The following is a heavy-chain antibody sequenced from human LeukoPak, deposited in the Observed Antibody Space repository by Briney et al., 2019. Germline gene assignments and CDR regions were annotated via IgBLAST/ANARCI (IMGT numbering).Heavy chain of an antibody. Sequence: GGSLRLSCAASGFTVSSNYMSWVRQAPGKGLEWVSIIYSGGSTYYVDSVKGRFTISRDNSKNTLYLQMNSLRAEDTAVYYCAKEDSGSYSGAFDIWGQGTMVTVSS. D-gene: IGHD1-26*01. CDR3: AKEDSGSYSGAFDI. CDR2: IYSGGST. CDR1: GFTVSSNY. J-gene: IGHJ3*02. V-gene: IGHV3-66*01.